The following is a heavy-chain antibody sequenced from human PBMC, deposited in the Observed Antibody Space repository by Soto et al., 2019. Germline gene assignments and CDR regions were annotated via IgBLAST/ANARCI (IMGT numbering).Heavy chain of an antibody. J-gene: IGHJ4*02. CDR3: ARMTFDDYFDY. CDR2: IYYSGST. V-gene: IGHV4-59*01. CDR1: GGSISSYY. Sequence: QVQLQESGPGRVKPSETLSLTCTVSGGSISSYYWSCIRQPPGKGLEWIGYIYYSGSTNYNPSLKSRVTISVDTSKNQFSLKLRSVTAADTAVYYWARMTFDDYFDYWGQGTLVTVSS. D-gene: IGHD2-21*02.